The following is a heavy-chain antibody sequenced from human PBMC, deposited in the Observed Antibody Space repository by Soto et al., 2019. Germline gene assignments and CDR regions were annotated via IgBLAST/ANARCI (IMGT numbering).Heavy chain of an antibody. J-gene: IGHJ6*02. CDR1: GFTFSNAW. D-gene: IGHD2-21*02. CDR3: TTGVTSRGMDV. V-gene: IGHV3-15*01. CDR2: IKTKTDGGTT. Sequence: EVRLVESGGGLVKPGGSLRLSCAASGFTFSNAWMSWVRQAPGKGLEWVGRIKTKTDGGTTDYAAPVKGRFTISRDDSKNTLYLQMNSLKTEDTVVYYCTTGVTSRGMDVWGQGTTVTVSS.